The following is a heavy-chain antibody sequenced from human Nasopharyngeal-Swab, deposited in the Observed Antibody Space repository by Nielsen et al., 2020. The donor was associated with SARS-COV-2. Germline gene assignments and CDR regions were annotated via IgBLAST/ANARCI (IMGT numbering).Heavy chain of an antibody. CDR3: ARDPMMCRSTSCAFDH. CDR1: GFTFTNYY. J-gene: IGHJ4*02. D-gene: IGHD2-2*01. V-gene: IGHV1-46*01. CDR2: INPSGGSQ. Sequence: ASVKVSCRASGFTFTNYYIHWVRQAPGQGLEWMAIINPSGGSQTYAQRFQGRVTMTWDTSTGTVYMEISSLRFDDTAVYYCARDPMMCRSTSCAFDHWGQGTLVTVSS.